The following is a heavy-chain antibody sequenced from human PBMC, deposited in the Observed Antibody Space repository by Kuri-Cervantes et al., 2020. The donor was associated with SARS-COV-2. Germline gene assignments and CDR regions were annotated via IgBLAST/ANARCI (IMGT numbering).Heavy chain of an antibody. D-gene: IGHD3-10*01. V-gene: IGHV1-46*01. CDR3: ARGGITMVRGAQTFYYYGMDV. CDR1: GYTFTTYY. J-gene: IGHJ6*02. Sequence: ASVKVSCKASGYTFTTYYMHWVRQAPGQGLEWMAMINPSGDSTTYAQKFQGRVTMTRDTSTSTVYMELSSLRSEDTAVYYCARGGITMVRGAQTFYYYGMDVWGQGTTVTVSS. CDR2: INPSGDST.